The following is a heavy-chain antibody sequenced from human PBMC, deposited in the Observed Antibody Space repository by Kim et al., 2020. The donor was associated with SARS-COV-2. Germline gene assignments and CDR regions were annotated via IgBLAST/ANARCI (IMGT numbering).Heavy chain of an antibody. D-gene: IGHD2-2*01. Sequence: SETLSLTCTVSGGSISSGSYYWSWIRQHPGKGLEWIGYIYYSGSTYYNPSLKSRVTISVDTSKNQFSLKLSSVTAADTAVYYCARGTVPAASRECWFDPWGQGTLVTPSS. CDR1: GGSISSGSYY. V-gene: IGHV4-31*03. CDR3: ARGTVPAASRECWFDP. J-gene: IGHJ5*02. CDR2: IYYSGST.